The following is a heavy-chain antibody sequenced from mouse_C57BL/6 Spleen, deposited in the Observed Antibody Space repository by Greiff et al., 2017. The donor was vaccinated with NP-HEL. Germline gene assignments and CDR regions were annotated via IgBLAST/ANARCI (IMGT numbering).Heavy chain of an antibody. CDR1: GYTFTSYW. D-gene: IGHD2-3*01. Sequence: QVQLQQPGAELVKPGASVKVSCKASGYTFTSYWMHWVKQRPIQGLEWIGNIDPSDSETHYNQKFKDKATLTVDKSSSTAYMQLSSLTSEDSAVYYCARGGDGYYFDDWGQGTTLTVSS. CDR3: ARGGDGYYFDD. J-gene: IGHJ2*01. CDR2: IDPSDSET. V-gene: IGHV1-52*01.